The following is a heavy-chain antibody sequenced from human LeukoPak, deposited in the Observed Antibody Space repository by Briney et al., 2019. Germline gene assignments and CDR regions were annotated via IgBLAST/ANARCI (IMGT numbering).Heavy chain of an antibody. J-gene: IGHJ4*02. CDR2: IYYSGST. Sequence: SETLSLTCTVSGGSISSYYWSWIRQPPGKGQEWIGYIYYSGSTNYNPSLKSRVTISVDTSKNQFSLKLSSVTAADTAVYYCARAEAVAGTHPFDYWGQGTLVTVSS. V-gene: IGHV4-59*01. CDR3: ARAEAVAGTHPFDY. D-gene: IGHD6-19*01. CDR1: GGSISSYY.